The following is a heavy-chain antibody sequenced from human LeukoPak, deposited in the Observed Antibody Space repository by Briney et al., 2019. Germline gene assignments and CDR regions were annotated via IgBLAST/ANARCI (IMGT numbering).Heavy chain of an antibody. CDR3: ARYYERGPANYFDY. Sequence: PSETLSLTCTVSGGSISSSSANYWSWIRQPPGKGLEWIGYIYYSGSTNYNPSLKSRVTISVDTSKNQFSLKLSSVTAADTAVYYCARYYERGPANYFDYWGQGTLVTVSS. V-gene: IGHV4-61*05. CDR2: IYYSGST. D-gene: IGHD3-3*01. CDR1: GGSISSSSANY. J-gene: IGHJ4*02.